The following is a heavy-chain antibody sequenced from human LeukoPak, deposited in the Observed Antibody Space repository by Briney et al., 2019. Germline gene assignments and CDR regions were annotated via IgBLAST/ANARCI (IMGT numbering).Heavy chain of an antibody. V-gene: IGHV4-59*08. J-gene: IGHJ1*01. Sequence: SETLSLTCTVSGGSLSPYYWTWIRQPRGKGREWIGYIYHTGTTKYNPSLSYRVTISVETSKNQFSLRLKSVTAADTAIYYCARLDSGDHGNIPHWGQGTLVTVSS. D-gene: IGHD1-26*01. CDR1: GGSLSPYY. CDR3: ARLDSGDHGNIPH. CDR2: IYHTGTT.